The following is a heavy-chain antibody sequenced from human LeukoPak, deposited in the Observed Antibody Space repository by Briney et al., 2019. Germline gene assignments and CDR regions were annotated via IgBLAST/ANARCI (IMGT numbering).Heavy chain of an antibody. J-gene: IGHJ4*02. D-gene: IGHD2-15*01. V-gene: IGHV3-23*01. CDR2: ISGSDGST. CDR1: GFTFSNYA. Sequence: GGSLRLSCTASGFTFSNYAMSWVRQAPGKGLEWVSTISGSDGSTYYADSVKGRLTISRDNSKNTLYLQMNGLRVEDTAIDYCAKGRGYCTGGSCYSDYWGQGTLVTVSS. CDR3: AKGRGYCTGGSCYSDY.